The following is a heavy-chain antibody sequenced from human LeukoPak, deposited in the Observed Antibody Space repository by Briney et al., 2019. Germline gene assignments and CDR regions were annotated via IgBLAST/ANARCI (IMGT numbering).Heavy chain of an antibody. V-gene: IGHV3-23*01. CDR1: GFTFSTYV. Sequence: GGSLRLSCAASGFTFSTYVMHWVRQAPGKGLEWVSAISGSGGSTYYADSVKGRFTISRDNSKNTLYLQMNSLRAEDTAVYYCAKDPLMITEGSWFDPWGQGTLVTVSS. CDR3: AKDPLMITEGSWFDP. J-gene: IGHJ5*02. D-gene: IGHD3-16*01. CDR2: ISGSGGST.